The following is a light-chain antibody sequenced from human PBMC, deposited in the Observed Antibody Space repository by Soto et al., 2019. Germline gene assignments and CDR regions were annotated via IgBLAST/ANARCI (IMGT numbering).Light chain of an antibody. Sequence: AIRMTQSPSSFSASTGDRVTITCRASQGISSYLAWYQQKPGKAPKLLIYAASTLQSGVPSRFSGSGSGIDFTLTISCLQSEDFATYYCQQYYSYPRTFGQGTKV. CDR1: QGISSY. J-gene: IGKJ1*01. CDR3: QQYYSYPRT. CDR2: AAS. V-gene: IGKV1-8*01.